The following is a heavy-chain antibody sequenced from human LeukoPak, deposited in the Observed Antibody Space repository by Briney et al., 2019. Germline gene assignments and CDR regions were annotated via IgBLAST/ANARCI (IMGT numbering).Heavy chain of an antibody. J-gene: IGHJ6*03. V-gene: IGHV1-69*13. Sequence: SVKVSCKASGGTFSSYAISWVRQAPGQGLEWMGGIIPIFGTANYAQKFQGRVTITADESTSTAYMELSSLRSEDTAVYYCARSRYYYGSGSYLVGYYYYYMDVWGKGTTVTISS. CDR2: IIPIFGTA. CDR1: GGTFSSYA. CDR3: ARSRYYYGSGSYLVGYYYYYMDV. D-gene: IGHD3-10*01.